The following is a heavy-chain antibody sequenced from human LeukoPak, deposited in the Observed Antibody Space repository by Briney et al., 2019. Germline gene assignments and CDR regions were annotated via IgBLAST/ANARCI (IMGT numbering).Heavy chain of an antibody. J-gene: IGHJ6*02. D-gene: IGHD5-18*01. Sequence: GGSLRLSCAASGFTFSDYYMSWIRQAPGKGLEWVSYISSSGSTIYYADSVKGRFTISRDNAKNSLYLQMNSLRAEDTAVYYCASLEARGYQPNYGMDVWGQGTTVTVSS. CDR3: ASLEARGYQPNYGMDV. CDR2: ISSSGSTI. V-gene: IGHV3-11*04. CDR1: GFTFSDYY.